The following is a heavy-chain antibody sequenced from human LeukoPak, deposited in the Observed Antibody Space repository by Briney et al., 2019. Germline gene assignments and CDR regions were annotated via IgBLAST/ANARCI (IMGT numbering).Heavy chain of an antibody. Sequence: ASVTVSCTASGYTFTSYGISWVRQAPGQGLEWMGWISAYNGNTKYAQNLQGRVTVTTDTSTTTAYMELRSLKSDDTAVYYCARKPGLEFDYWGQGTLVTVSS. D-gene: IGHD1-14*01. CDR2: ISAYNGNT. CDR1: GYTFTSYG. V-gene: IGHV1-18*01. J-gene: IGHJ4*02. CDR3: ARKPGLEFDY.